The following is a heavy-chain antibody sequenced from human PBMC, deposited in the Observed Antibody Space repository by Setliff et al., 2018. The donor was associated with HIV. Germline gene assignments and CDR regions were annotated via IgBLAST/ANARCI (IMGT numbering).Heavy chain of an antibody. J-gene: IGHJ6*03. CDR3: ARRRPPPSGTYSRYYMDV. CDR1: GGSFSGYY. D-gene: IGHD1-26*01. CDR2: INHSGST. Sequence: SETLSLTCAVYGGSFSGYYWSWIRQPPGKGLEWIGEINHSGSTNYNPSLKSRVTMSVDTSKNQFSLRLSSLTAADTAVYYCARRRPPPSGTYSRYYMDVWGKGTTVTVSS. V-gene: IGHV4-34*01.